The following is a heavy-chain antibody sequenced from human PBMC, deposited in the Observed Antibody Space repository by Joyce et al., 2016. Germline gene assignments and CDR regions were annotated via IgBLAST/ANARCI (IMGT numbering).Heavy chain of an antibody. CDR3: AKGLGDSVRGDFDY. CDR2: ISYDGSEK. D-gene: IGHD3-16*01. V-gene: IGHV3-30*18. J-gene: IGHJ4*02. CDR1: GFTFSYYG. Sequence: QVQLVESGGGVVQPGRSLRLSCAASGFTFSYYGMHWVRQAPGKGLEWVAAISYDGSEKLYADTVKGRSIISRDESKTTLYLQMNSLRADDTALYYCAKGLGDSVRGDFDYWGQGTLVTVSS.